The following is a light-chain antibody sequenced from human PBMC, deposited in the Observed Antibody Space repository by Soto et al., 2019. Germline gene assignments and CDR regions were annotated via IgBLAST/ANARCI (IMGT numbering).Light chain of an antibody. V-gene: IGLV1-51*01. J-gene: IGLJ3*02. Sequence: QSVLTEPPSVSAAPGQKVSMSCSGGSSNIGSNFVAWYQQLPGKAPKLLIYDDSKRPYGIPGRFSASKSGTSATLGITDLQTGDEGDYFCGSWDNSLSVVVFGGGTKLTV. CDR3: GSWDNSLSVVV. CDR2: DDS. CDR1: SSNIGSNF.